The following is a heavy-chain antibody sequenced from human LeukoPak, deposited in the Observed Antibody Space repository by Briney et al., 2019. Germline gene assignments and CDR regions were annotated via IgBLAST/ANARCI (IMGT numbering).Heavy chain of an antibody. V-gene: IGHV3-48*04. J-gene: IGHJ4*02. Sequence: GGSLRLPCAASGFTFSSYSMNWVRQAPGKGLEWVSYISNSGTTIYYADSVKGRFTVSRDNSRNSLYMQMDSLRAEDTAVYYCARSTVTPDYWGQGTLVTVSS. CDR1: GFTFSSYS. CDR3: ARSTVTPDY. D-gene: IGHD4-23*01. CDR2: ISNSGTTI.